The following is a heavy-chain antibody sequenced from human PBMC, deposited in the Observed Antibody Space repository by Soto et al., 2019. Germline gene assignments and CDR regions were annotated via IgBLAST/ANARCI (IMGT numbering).Heavy chain of an antibody. CDR2: IWYDGSNK. D-gene: IGHD6-19*01. CDR3: ARDPSSGLDY. CDR1: GFTFSDCS. J-gene: IGHJ4*02. V-gene: IGHV3-33*08. Sequence: GGSLRLSCVASGFTFSDCSMHWVRQAPGKGLEWVAVIWYDGSNKYYADSVKGRFTISRDNSMNTLYLQMNSLRAEDTAVYYCARDPSSGLDYWGQGTLVTVSS.